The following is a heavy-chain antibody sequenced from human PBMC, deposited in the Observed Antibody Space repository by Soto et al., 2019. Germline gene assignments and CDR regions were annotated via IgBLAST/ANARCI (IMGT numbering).Heavy chain of an antibody. Sequence: GGALRLSCVASGFTISDFYMTWIRQAPGKGLEWVSYISTSGSKMYYADSVKGRFTISRDNAKNSLYLQMNSLRADDTAVYFCARLTWGNYRYVDYWGQGPPVTVSS. CDR2: ISTSGSKM. CDR1: GFTISDFY. D-gene: IGHD3-16*02. J-gene: IGHJ4*02. CDR3: ARLTWGNYRYVDY. V-gene: IGHV3-11*01.